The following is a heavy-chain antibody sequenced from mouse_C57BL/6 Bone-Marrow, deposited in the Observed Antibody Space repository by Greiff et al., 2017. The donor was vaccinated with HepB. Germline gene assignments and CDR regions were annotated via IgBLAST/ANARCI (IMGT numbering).Heavy chain of an antibody. CDR2: ISDGGSYT. V-gene: IGHV5-4*01. D-gene: IGHD3-3*01. Sequence: DVHLVESGGGLVKPGGSLKLSCAASGFTFSSYAMSWVRQTPEKRLEWVATISDGGSYTYYPDNVKGRFTISRDNAKNNLYLQMSHLKSEDTAMYYCARVRDGAMDYWGQGTSVTVSS. CDR3: ARVRDGAMDY. CDR1: GFTFSSYA. J-gene: IGHJ4*01.